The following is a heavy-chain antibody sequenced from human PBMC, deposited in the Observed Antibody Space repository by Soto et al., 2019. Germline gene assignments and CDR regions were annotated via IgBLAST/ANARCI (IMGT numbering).Heavy chain of an antibody. CDR1: GFTFSNAW. Sequence: EVQLVESGGGLVKPGGSLRLSCAASGFTFSNAWMSWVRQAPGKGLEWVGRIKSKTDGGTTDYAAPVKGRFTISRDDSKNTLYLQMNSLKTDDTAVYYCTTDIAMVTYFYYSYMDVWGKGTTVTVSS. CDR2: IKSKTDGGTT. CDR3: TTDIAMVTYFYYSYMDV. D-gene: IGHD5-18*01. V-gene: IGHV3-15*01. J-gene: IGHJ6*03.